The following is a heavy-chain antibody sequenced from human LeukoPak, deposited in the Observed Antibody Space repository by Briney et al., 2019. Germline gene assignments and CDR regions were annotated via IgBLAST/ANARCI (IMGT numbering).Heavy chain of an antibody. V-gene: IGHV1-18*01. D-gene: IGHD3-10*01. Sequence: ASVKVSCKASGGTFSSYAISWVRQAPGQGLEWMGWISAYNGNTNYAQKLQGRVTMTTDTSTSTAYMELRSLRSDDTAVYYCARDLRNRGEYYFDYWGQGTLVTVSS. J-gene: IGHJ4*02. CDR1: GGTFSSYA. CDR3: ARDLRNRGEYYFDY. CDR2: ISAYNGNT.